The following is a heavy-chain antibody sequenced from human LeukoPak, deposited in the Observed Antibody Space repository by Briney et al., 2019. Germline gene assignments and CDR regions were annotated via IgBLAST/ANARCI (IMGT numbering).Heavy chain of an antibody. Sequence: ASVKVSCKVSGYTLTELSMHWVRQAPGKGLEWMGGFDPEDGETIYAQKFQGRVTMTEDTSTDTAYMELSSLRSEDTAVYYCARGWYSSRPFDYWSQGTLVTVSS. J-gene: IGHJ4*02. V-gene: IGHV1-24*01. CDR3: ARGWYSSRPFDY. CDR1: GYTLTELS. D-gene: IGHD6-13*01. CDR2: FDPEDGET.